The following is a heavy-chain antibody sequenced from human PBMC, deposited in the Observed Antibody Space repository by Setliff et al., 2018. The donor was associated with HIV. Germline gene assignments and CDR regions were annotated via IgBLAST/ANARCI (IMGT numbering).Heavy chain of an antibody. CDR3: AKQGYSDSLYAFDV. Sequence: ASVKVSCKTSGYTFTAYYIYWVRQAPGHGLELMGRIHPNTGSTNYLQEFQGRVTITRDTSMPTVYMALTGLTSGDTAVYYCAKQGYSDSLYAFDVWGQGTMVTVSS. CDR2: IHPNTGST. V-gene: IGHV1-2*06. D-gene: IGHD1-26*01. J-gene: IGHJ3*01. CDR1: GYTFTAYY.